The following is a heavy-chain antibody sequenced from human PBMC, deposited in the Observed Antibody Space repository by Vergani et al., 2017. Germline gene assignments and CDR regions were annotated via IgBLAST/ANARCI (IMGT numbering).Heavy chain of an antibody. CDR1: GYTFTSYD. J-gene: IGHJ4*02. D-gene: IGHD3-16*01. V-gene: IGHV1-8*01. CDR3: ARGGSDYDYVWGSYDY. CDR2: MNPNSGNT. Sequence: QVQLVQSGAEVKKPGASVKVSCKASGYTFTSYDINWVRQATGQGLEWMGWMNPNSGNTGYAQKFQGRVTMTRNTSISTAYMELSRLRSDDTAVYYCARGGSDYDYVWGSYDYWGQGTLVTVSS.